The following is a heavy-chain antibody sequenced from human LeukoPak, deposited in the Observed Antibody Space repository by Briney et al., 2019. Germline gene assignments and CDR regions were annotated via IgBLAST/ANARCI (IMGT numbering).Heavy chain of an antibody. V-gene: IGHV3-48*02. D-gene: IGHD3-10*01. Sequence: GGSLRLSCAASGFTFSNYTMNWVRQAPGKGLEWVSYITRRGSSLYYADSVKGRLTISRDNAQNSLYLQMNSLRDEDTAVYYCARDSRFGKLLIPYFDYWGQGTLVTVSS. J-gene: IGHJ4*02. CDR1: GFTFSNYT. CDR2: ITRRGSSL. CDR3: ARDSRFGKLLIPYFDY.